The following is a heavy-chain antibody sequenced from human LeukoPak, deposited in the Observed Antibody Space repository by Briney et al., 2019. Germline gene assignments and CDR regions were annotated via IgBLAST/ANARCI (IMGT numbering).Heavy chain of an antibody. CDR3: ARAVQLERPPPLIGYYYMDV. Sequence: SETLSLTCTVYGGSFSGYYWSWIRQPPGRGLEWIGEINHSGSTNYNPSLKSRVTISVDTSKNQFSLKLSSVTAADTAVYYCARAVQLERPPPLIGYYYMDVWGKGTTVTVSS. D-gene: IGHD1-1*01. V-gene: IGHV4-34*01. CDR2: INHSGST. CDR1: GGSFSGYY. J-gene: IGHJ6*03.